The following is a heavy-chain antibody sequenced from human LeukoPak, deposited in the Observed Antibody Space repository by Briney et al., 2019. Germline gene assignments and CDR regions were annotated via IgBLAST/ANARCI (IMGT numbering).Heavy chain of an antibody. D-gene: IGHD1-1*01. CDR3: ARDIALNWNDGPGRF. CDR1: GFTFSSYW. V-gene: IGHV3-7*01. CDR2: INHNGNVN. J-gene: IGHJ4*02. Sequence: GGSLRLSCAASGFTFSSYWMNWARQAPGKGLEWVASINHNGNVNYYVDSVKGRFTISRDNAKNSLYLQMSSLRAEDTAVYYCARDIALNWNDGPGRFWGQGTLVTVSS.